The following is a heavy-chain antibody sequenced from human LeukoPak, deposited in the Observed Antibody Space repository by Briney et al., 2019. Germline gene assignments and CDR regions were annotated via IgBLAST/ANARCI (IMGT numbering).Heavy chain of an antibody. Sequence: GGSLRLSCAASGFTVSSNYMSWVRQAPGKGLEWVSLIYSGGSTYYADSVKGRFTISRDNSKNTLYLQMNTLRAEDTAVYYCARMGGAAGVYYYYTDVWGKGTTVTVSS. CDR3: ARMGGAAGVYYYYTDV. V-gene: IGHV3-53*01. CDR1: GFTVSSNY. J-gene: IGHJ6*03. D-gene: IGHD6-13*01. CDR2: IYSGGST.